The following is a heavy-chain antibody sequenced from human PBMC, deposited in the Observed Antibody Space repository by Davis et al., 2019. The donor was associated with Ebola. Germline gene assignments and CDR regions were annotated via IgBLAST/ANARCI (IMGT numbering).Heavy chain of an antibody. J-gene: IGHJ5*02. D-gene: IGHD2-2*01. CDR2: IDPSDSYT. CDR3: ARSSALGYCSSTSCYNWFDP. CDR1: GYSFTSYW. V-gene: IGHV5-10-1*01. Sequence: PGGSLRLSCKGSGYSFTSYWIGWVRQMPGKGLEWMGRIDPSDSYTNYSPSFQGHVTISADKSISTAYLQWSSLKASDTAMYYCARSSALGYCSSTSCYNWFDPWGQGTLVTVSS.